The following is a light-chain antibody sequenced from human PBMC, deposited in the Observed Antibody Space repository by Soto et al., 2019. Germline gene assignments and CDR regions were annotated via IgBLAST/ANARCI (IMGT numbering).Light chain of an antibody. J-gene: IGLJ1*01. Sequence: QSVLTQPASVSGSPGQSIAISCTGTSSDVGGYNYVSWYQQHPGKAPKLMIHEVSNRPSGISDRFPGSKSGNTASLTISGLQADDEADYYCSSHTSYSTRVFGTGTKVTVL. CDR1: SSDVGGYNY. V-gene: IGLV2-14*01. CDR2: EVS. CDR3: SSHTSYSTRV.